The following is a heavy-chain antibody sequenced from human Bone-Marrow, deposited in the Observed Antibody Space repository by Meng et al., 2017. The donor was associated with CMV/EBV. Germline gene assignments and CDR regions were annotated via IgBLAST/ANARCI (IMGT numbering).Heavy chain of an antibody. V-gene: IGHV3-53*01. CDR2: IYSGGEA. CDR3: ASSVDTYGRYGMDV. Sequence: GESLKISCAASGFTFSSYSMNWVRQAPGKGLDWVSVIYSGGEAFYADSVRGRFFISRDKSKNTLYLEMTSLRAEDTAVYYCASSVDTYGRYGMDVWGQGTTVTVSS. D-gene: IGHD5-18*01. J-gene: IGHJ6*02. CDR1: GFTFSSYS.